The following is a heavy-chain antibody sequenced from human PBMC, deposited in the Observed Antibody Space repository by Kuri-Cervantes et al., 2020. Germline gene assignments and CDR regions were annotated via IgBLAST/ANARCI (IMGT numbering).Heavy chain of an antibody. CDR1: GFTFSSYG. CDR2: IWYDGSNK. V-gene: IGHV3-33*08. Sequence: GESLKISCAASGFTFSSYGMHWVRQAPGKGLEWVAVIWYDGSNKYYADSVKGRFTISRDNSKNTLYLQMNSLRAEDTAVYYCATHPEGSVQDFGYWGQGTLVTVSS. J-gene: IGHJ4*02. CDR3: ATHPEGSVQDFGY. D-gene: IGHD1-1*01.